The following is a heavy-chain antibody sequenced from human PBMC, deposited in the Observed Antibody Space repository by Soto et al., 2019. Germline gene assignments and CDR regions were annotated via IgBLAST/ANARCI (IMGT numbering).Heavy chain of an antibody. D-gene: IGHD4-17*01. J-gene: IGHJ4*02. Sequence: SETLSLTCTVSGGSISGSSYYWGWIRQPPGKGLECIGSVHYSGSTDYNPSLKSRVTISVDTSTNQFSLKLTSVTAADTAVYFCASFSGATYGDYGGGINYWGQGTLVTVSS. CDR1: GGSISGSSYY. CDR2: VHYSGST. CDR3: ASFSGATYGDYGGGINY. V-gene: IGHV4-39*01.